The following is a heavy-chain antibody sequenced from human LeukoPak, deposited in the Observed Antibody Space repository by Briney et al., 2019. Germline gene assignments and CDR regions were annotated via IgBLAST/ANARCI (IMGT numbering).Heavy chain of an antibody. V-gene: IGHV3-30*16. CDR1: SLPFSRYD. J-gene: IGHJ4*02. Sequence: GSSLTLSCTISSLPFSRYDEQWARHARGKGREWEALKQYYGSNKYYPDSVKGRFTIYRHNPKKALYLQMNSRRAEDTAVYYCARLNAGEFFVCWLQGTLV. CDR3: ARLNAGEFFVC. CDR2: KQYYGSNK. D-gene: IGHD3-10*01.